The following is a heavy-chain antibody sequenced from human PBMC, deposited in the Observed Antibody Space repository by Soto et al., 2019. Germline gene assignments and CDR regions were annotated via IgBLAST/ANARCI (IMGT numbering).Heavy chain of an antibody. Sequence: SETLSLTCTVSGGSVSSGSYYWSWIRQPPGKGLEWIGYIYYSGSTNYNPSLKSRVTRSVDTSKNQFSRKLGSVTAADTAVYYFARLDPNNVVRSGSPTSRFDPWGQGTLVTVSS. CDR2: IYYSGST. V-gene: IGHV4-61*01. CDR3: ARLDPNNVVRSGSPTSRFDP. J-gene: IGHJ5*02. CDR1: GGSVSSGSYY. D-gene: IGHD3-10*01.